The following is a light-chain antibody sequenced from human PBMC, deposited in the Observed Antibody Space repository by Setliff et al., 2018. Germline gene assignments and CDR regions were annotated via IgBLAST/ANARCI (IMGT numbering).Light chain of an antibody. CDR1: SSDVGTYNY. Sequence: QSALTQPASVSGSPGQSITISCTGTSSDVGTYNYVSWYQQHPGKAPKLMIYDVSKRPSGVSNRFSGSKSGNTASLTISGLQAEDEAEYFCSSYTVGSTLSVFGTGTKVTVL. V-gene: IGLV2-14*03. CDR2: DVS. CDR3: SSYTVGSTLSV. J-gene: IGLJ1*01.